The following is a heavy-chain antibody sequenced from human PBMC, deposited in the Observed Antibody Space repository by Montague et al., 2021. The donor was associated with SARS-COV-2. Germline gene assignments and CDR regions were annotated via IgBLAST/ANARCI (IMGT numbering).Heavy chain of an antibody. J-gene: IGHJ4*02. CDR2: INWNGGST. CDR3: ASAVARAVVGVDVYLDY. D-gene: IGHD6-19*01. V-gene: IGHV3-20*04. CDR1: GFTFDDYG. Sequence: SLRLSCAASGFTFDDYGMSWVRQAPGKGLEWVSGINWNGGSTGYADSVKGRFTISRDNAKNSLYLQMNSLRAEDTALYYCASAVARAVVGVDVYLDYWGQGTLVTVSS.